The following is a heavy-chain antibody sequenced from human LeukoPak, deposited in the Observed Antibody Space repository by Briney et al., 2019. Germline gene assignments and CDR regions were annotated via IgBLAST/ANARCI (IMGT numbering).Heavy chain of an antibody. CDR1: GGSFSGYY. V-gene: IGHV4-34*01. Sequence: NPSETLSLTCAVYGGSFSGYYWSWIRQPPGKGLEWIGEINHNGSTNYNPSLKSRVTISVDTSKNQFSLKLSSVTAADTAVYYCARSPRYYDILTALGYYYYGMDVWGKGTTVTVSS. D-gene: IGHD3-9*01. J-gene: IGHJ6*04. CDR3: ARSPRYYDILTALGYYYYGMDV. CDR2: INHNGST.